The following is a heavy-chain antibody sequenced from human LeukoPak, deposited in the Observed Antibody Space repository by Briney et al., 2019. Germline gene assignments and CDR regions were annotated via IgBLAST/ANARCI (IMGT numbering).Heavy chain of an antibody. Sequence: SETLSLTCTVSGGSISSGDYYWSWIRQHPGKGLEWIGYIYYSGSTYYNPSLKSRVTISVDTSKNQFSLKLSSVTAADTAVYYCATSEWLLPLAGAFDIWGQGTMVTVSS. V-gene: IGHV4-31*03. CDR3: ATSEWLLPLAGAFDI. CDR2: IYYSGST. CDR1: GGSISSGDYY. J-gene: IGHJ3*02. D-gene: IGHD3-22*01.